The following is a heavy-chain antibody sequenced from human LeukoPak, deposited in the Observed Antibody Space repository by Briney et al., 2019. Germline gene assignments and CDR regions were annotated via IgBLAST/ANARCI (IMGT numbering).Heavy chain of an antibody. CDR2: IYSGGST. V-gene: IGHV3-53*01. CDR1: GFTVSSNY. J-gene: IGHJ4*02. D-gene: IGHD3-22*01. Sequence: PGGSLRLSCAASGFTVSSNYMSWVRQAPGKGLEWVSVIYSGGSTYYADSVKGRFTISRDNSKNTLYLQMNSLRAEDTAVYYCAIRQMDYYDSSGLDYWGQGTLVTVSS. CDR3: AIRQMDYYDSSGLDY.